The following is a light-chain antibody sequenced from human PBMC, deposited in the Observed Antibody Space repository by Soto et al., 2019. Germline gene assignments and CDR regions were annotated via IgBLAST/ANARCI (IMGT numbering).Light chain of an antibody. Sequence: EIVLTQSPGTLSLSPGERATLSCRASQSVSSSYLAWYQQKPGQAPRLLIYGASSRATGITDRFSGSGSGTHFTLTISRLEPEDIAVSYCQQYGSSPPYTFGQGTKLEIK. CDR1: QSVSSSY. CDR2: GAS. CDR3: QQYGSSPPYT. J-gene: IGKJ2*01. V-gene: IGKV3-20*01.